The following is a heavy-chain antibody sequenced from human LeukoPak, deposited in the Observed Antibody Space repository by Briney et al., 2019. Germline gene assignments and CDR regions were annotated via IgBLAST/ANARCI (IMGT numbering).Heavy chain of an antibody. CDR1: GFTFNSYS. J-gene: IGHJ5*02. V-gene: IGHV3-21*01. CDR3: ARTTVTTWGNWFDP. CDR2: ISSSSSYI. Sequence: GGSLRLSCAGSGFTFNSYSMNWVRQAPGKGLEWVSSISSSSSYIYYADSVKGRFTISRDNAQNSLYLQLNSPRAEDTAVYYCARTTVTTWGNWFDPWGQGTLVTVSS. D-gene: IGHD4-17*01.